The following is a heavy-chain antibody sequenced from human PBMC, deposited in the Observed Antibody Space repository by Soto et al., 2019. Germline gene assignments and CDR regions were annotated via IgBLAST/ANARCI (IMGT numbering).Heavy chain of an antibody. CDR3: ARINSTYYYDSRHFDY. CDR1: GFTFSSYA. CDR2: ISYDGSNK. J-gene: IGHJ4*02. Sequence: GGSLRLSCAASGFTFSSYAMHWVRQAPGKGLEWVAVISYDGSNKYYADSVKGRFTISRDNSKNTLYLQMNSLRAEDTAVYYCARINSTYYYDSRHFDYWGQGTLVTVSS. V-gene: IGHV3-30-3*01. D-gene: IGHD3-22*01.